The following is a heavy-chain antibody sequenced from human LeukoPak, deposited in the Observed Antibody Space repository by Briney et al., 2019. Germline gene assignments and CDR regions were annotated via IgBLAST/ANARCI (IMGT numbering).Heavy chain of an antibody. V-gene: IGHV4-34*01. Sequence: SETLSLTCAVYGGSFSGYYWSWIRQPPGKGLEWIGEINHSGSTNYNPSLKSRVTISVDTSKNQFPLKLSSVTAADTAVYYCARGGYGDRYYFDYWGQGTLVTVSS. CDR3: ARGGYGDRYYFDY. CDR1: GGSFSGYY. CDR2: INHSGST. J-gene: IGHJ4*02. D-gene: IGHD4-17*01.